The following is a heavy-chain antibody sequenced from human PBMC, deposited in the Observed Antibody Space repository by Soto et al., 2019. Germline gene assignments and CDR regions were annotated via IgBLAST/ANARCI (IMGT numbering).Heavy chain of an antibody. V-gene: IGHV3-15*01. CDR3: TTEGYDYIWGSLDY. D-gene: IGHD3-16*01. J-gene: IGHJ4*02. Sequence: EVQLVESGGGLVKPGGSLRLSCAASGFTFSNAWMSWVRQAPGKGLEWVGRIKSKTDGGTTDYAAPVKGRFTISRDDSKNMLYLQMNSLKTEDTAVYYCTTEGYDYIWGSLDYWGQGTLVTVSS. CDR2: IKSKTDGGTT. CDR1: GFTFSNAW.